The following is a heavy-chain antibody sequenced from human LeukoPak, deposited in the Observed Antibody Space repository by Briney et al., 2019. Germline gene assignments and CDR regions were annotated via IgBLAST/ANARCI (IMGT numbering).Heavy chain of an antibody. CDR2: IRSDGSSN. Sequence: GGSLRLSCAASGFTFSSHGMHWVRQAPGKGLEWVTFIRSDGSSNYYGDSVKGRFTLSRDNFKNTLSLQMNSLRAEDTAVYYCVRDRDWGFDYWGQGTLVTVSS. V-gene: IGHV3-30*02. CDR1: GFTFSSHG. D-gene: IGHD3/OR15-3a*01. J-gene: IGHJ4*02. CDR3: VRDRDWGFDY.